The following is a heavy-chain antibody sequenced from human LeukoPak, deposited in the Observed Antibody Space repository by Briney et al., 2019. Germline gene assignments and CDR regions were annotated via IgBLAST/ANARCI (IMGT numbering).Heavy chain of an antibody. J-gene: IGHJ4*02. CDR3: ARGRNSGFDY. CDR2: TYYRSKWNN. Sequence: SQTLSLTCAISGDSVSGNSAVAWNWLRQTPPRGLEWLGRTYYRSKWNNDYAVSVKSRITINPDTSKNQFSLHLNPVTPEDTAVYYCARGRNSGFDYWGQGTLVTVSS. V-gene: IGHV6-1*01. D-gene: IGHD2/OR15-2a*01. CDR1: GDSVSGNSAVA.